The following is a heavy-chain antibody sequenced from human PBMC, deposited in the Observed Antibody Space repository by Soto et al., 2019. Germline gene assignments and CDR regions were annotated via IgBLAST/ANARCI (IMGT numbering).Heavy chain of an antibody. D-gene: IGHD6-13*01. V-gene: IGHV4-39*01. CDR2: IYYSGST. J-gene: IGHJ6*03. CDR3: ARQEFYSSSWYMSVPYYYYYMDV. Sequence: QLQLQESGPGLVKPSETLSLTCTVSGGSMSSSSYYWGWIRQPPGKGLEWIGSIYYSGSTYYNPSLKSRVTISVDTSKNQFSLKLSSVTAADTAVYYCARQEFYSSSWYMSVPYYYYYMDVWGKGTTVTVSS. CDR1: GGSMSSSSYY.